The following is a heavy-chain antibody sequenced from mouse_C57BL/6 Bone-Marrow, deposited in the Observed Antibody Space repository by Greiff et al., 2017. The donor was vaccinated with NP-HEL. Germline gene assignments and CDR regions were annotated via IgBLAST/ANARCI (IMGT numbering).Heavy chain of an antibody. CDR1: GFTFSSYA. CDR3: ARGPYGYDV. J-gene: IGHJ1*03. Sequence: EVQRVESGGGLVKPGGSLKLSCAASGFTFSSYAMSWVRQTPEKRLEWVATISDGGSYTYYPDNVKGRFTISRDNAKNNLYLQMSHLKSEDTAMYYCARGPYGYDVWGTGTTVTVSS. V-gene: IGHV5-4*01. CDR2: ISDGGSYT. D-gene: IGHD2-2*01.